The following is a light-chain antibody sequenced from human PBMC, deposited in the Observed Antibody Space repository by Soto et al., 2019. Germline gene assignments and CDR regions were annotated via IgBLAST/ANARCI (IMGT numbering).Light chain of an antibody. CDR2: DVT. V-gene: IGLV2-11*01. CDR3: CSYAGSYTLV. CDR1: SSDVGGYNY. J-gene: IGLJ3*02. Sequence: QSALTQPRSVSGSPGQSVTISCTGTSSDVGGYNYVSWCQQHPGKAPKRMIYDVTKRPSGVPDRFSGSKSGNTASLTISGLQAEDEADYYCCSYAGSYTLVFGGGTKLTVL.